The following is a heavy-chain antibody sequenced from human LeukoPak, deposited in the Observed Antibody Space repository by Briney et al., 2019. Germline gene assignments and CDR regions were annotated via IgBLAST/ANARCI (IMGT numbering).Heavy chain of an antibody. CDR1: GFTVRNFW. CDR3: VRGGWELDY. Sequence: GGSLRLSCAASGFTVRNFWMAWFRKAPGKGLEWVAHIKEDGTAKYYVDSVRGRFTISKDDDKNSLSLQMNSLRVEDTAVYYCVRGGWELDYWGQGTLVTVAS. J-gene: IGHJ4*02. CDR2: IKEDGTAK. D-gene: IGHD4-23*01. V-gene: IGHV3-7*01.